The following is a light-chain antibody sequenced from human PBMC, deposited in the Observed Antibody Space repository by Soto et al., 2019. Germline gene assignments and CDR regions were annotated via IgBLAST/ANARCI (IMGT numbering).Light chain of an antibody. CDR3: CSYAGSLDV. CDR1: SSDVGDYNY. Sequence: QSALTQPPSASGSPGQSVTISCTGTSSDVGDYNYVSWYQQHPGKAPKLMIYEVSKRPSGVPDRFSGSKSGNTASLTVSGRQSEDEADYYCCSYAGSLDVFGTGTKVTVL. CDR2: EVS. V-gene: IGLV2-8*01. J-gene: IGLJ1*01.